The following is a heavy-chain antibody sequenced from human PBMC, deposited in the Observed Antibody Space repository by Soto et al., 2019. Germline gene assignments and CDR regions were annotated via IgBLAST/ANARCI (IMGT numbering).Heavy chain of an antibody. Sequence: QVQLVQSGAEVKKPGASVKVSCKASGYTFTSYGISWVRQAPGQGLEWMGWISAYNGNTNYAQKLQGRVTMTTDTSTSTAYMELRSLRSDDKAVYYCARCNWNDVPLVWFDPWGQGTLVTVSS. V-gene: IGHV1-18*01. J-gene: IGHJ5*02. CDR1: GYTFTSYG. CDR3: ARCNWNDVPLVWFDP. CDR2: ISAYNGNT. D-gene: IGHD1-20*01.